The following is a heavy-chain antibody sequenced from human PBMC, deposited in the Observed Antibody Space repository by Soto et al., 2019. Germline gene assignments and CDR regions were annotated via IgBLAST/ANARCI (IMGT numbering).Heavy chain of an antibody. CDR3: ARATVNYDILTGYYTTFDY. Sequence: PAETLSVTWTVSGGSISSGGYYWSWIRQHPGKGLEWIGYIYYSGSTYYNPSLKSRVTISVDTSKNQFSLKLSSVTAADTAVYYCARATVNYDILTGYYTTFDYWGQGTLVTVSS. D-gene: IGHD3-9*01. CDR2: IYYSGST. CDR1: GGSISSGGYY. J-gene: IGHJ4*02. V-gene: IGHV4-31*02.